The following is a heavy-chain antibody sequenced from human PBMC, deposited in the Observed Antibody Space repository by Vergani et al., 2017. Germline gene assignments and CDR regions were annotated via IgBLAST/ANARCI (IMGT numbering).Heavy chain of an antibody. CDR1: EYSFGNYW. D-gene: IGHD1-1*01. J-gene: IGHJ4*02. CDR3: ARHTTYTDS. Sequence: VELVQSGPEMRQPGESLQISCKGSEYSFGNYWIGWVLRMPGKGLEWMGIIYPADSDTRYSPSFQGQVTISVDKSISTAFLQRDSLKASDTALYYCARHTTYTDSWGQGTLVTVSS. V-gene: IGHV5-51*01. CDR2: IYPADSDT.